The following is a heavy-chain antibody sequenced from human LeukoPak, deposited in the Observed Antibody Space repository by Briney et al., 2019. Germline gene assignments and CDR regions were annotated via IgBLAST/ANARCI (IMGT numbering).Heavy chain of an antibody. J-gene: IGHJ3*02. CDR2: IYYSGST. CDR3: AREDSGSYYSGAFDI. D-gene: IGHD1-26*01. Sequence: SETLSLTCTVSGGSISSGDYYWSWIRQPPGKGLEWIGYIYYSGSTYYNPSLKSRVTISVDTSKNQFSLKLSSVTAADTAVYYCAREDSGSYYSGAFDIWGQGTMVTASS. V-gene: IGHV4-30-4*02. CDR1: GGSISSGDYY.